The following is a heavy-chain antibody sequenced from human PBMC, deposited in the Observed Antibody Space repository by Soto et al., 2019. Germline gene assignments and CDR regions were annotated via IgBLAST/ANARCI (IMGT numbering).Heavy chain of an antibody. D-gene: IGHD6-19*01. J-gene: IGHJ6*02. CDR1: GFTFSSYW. CDR2: IKQDGSEK. Sequence: GGSLRLSCAASGFTFSSYWMSWVRQAPGKGLEWVANIKQDGSEKYYVDSVKGRFTISRDNAKNSLYLQMNSLRAEDTAVYYCARDRVVAGPPGVYYYYGMDVWGQGTTVTVSS. V-gene: IGHV3-7*05. CDR3: ARDRVVAGPPGVYYYYGMDV.